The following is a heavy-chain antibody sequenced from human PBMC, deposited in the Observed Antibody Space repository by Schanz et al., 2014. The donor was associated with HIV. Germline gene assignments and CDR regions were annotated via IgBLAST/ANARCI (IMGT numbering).Heavy chain of an antibody. Sequence: QLQLQQWGAGLLKPSETLSLSCAVSGGSVRTNYYSWIRQPPGKGLEWIGYISNLGSPNYNPSLRSRVTLSVDTSKNQVSLKMRSVTAADTAMYYCVRTRVVPAVTGFDFWFVPWGQGTLVSVSS. CDR3: VRTRVVPAVTGFDFWFVP. V-gene: IGHV4-59*02. CDR1: GGSVRTNY. J-gene: IGHJ5*02. D-gene: IGHD2-2*01. CDR2: ISNLGSP.